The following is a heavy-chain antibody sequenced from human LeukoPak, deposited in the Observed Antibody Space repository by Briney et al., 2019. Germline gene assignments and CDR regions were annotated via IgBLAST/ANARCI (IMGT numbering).Heavy chain of an antibody. D-gene: IGHD3-3*01. CDR2: INHSGST. CDR1: GGSFSGYY. CDR3: ARAGPQYDFWSGYYPNYYYYYMDV. J-gene: IGHJ6*03. Sequence: SETLSLTCAVYGGSFSGYYWSWIRQPPGKGLEWIGEINHSGSTNYNPSLKSRVTILVDTSKNQFSLKLSSVTAADTAVYYCARAGPQYDFWSGYYPNYYYYYMDVWGKGTTVTVSS. V-gene: IGHV4-34*01.